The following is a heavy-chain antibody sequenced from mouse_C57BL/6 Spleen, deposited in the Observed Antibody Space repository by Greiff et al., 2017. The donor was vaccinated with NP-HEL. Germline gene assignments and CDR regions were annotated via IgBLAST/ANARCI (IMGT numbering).Heavy chain of an antibody. CDR1: GYTFTSYW. V-gene: IGHV1-53*01. CDR3: AREATVVATPYWYFDV. J-gene: IGHJ1*03. D-gene: IGHD1-1*01. Sequence: QVQLQQPGTELVKPGASVKLSCKASGYTFTSYWMHWVKQRPGQGLEWIGNINPSNGGTNYNEKFKSKATLTVDKSSSTAYMQLSSLTSEDSAVYYCAREATVVATPYWYFDVWGTRTTVTVSS. CDR2: INPSNGGT.